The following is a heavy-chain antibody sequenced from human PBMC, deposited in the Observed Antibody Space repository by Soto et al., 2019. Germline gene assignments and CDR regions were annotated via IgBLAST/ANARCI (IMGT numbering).Heavy chain of an antibody. Sequence: QVQLVQSGAEVKKPGASVKVSCKVSGYTLTELSMHWVRQAPGEGLEWMGGFDPEDGETIYAQKFQGRVTMTEDTSTDTAYMELSSLRSEDTAVYYCATGYSSSWTAGYYFDYWGQGTLVTVSS. V-gene: IGHV1-24*01. CDR2: FDPEDGET. CDR3: ATGYSSSWTAGYYFDY. CDR1: GYTLTELS. J-gene: IGHJ4*02. D-gene: IGHD6-13*01.